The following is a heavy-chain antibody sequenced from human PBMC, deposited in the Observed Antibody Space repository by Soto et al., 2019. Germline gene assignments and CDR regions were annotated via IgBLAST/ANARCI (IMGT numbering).Heavy chain of an antibody. CDR2: LSDSGVSI. CDR3: AKVSSSWYAGFFDL. D-gene: IGHD6-13*01. J-gene: IGHJ4*02. CDR1: GFTFSSHA. Sequence: GGSLRLSCTASGFTFSSHAMTWVRQAPGKGLEWVSGLSDSGVSIYYADSVKGRFTIFRDNSMNTLYLQMNTLRAEDTAVYYCAKVSSSWYAGFFDLWGQAPLVTVPS. V-gene: IGHV3-23*01.